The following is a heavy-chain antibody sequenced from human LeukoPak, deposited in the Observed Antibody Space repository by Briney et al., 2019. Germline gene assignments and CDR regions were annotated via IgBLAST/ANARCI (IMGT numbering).Heavy chain of an antibody. CDR3: ASSYCGGDCGPLFEYYFDY. Sequence: PSETLSLTCAVYGGSFSGYYWSWIRQPPGKGLEWIGEINHSGSTNYNPSLKSRVTISVDTSKNQFSLKLSSVTAADTAVYYCASSYCGGDCGPLFEYYFDYWGQGTLVTVSS. CDR1: GGSFSGYY. V-gene: IGHV4-34*01. J-gene: IGHJ4*02. D-gene: IGHD2-21*02. CDR2: INHSGST.